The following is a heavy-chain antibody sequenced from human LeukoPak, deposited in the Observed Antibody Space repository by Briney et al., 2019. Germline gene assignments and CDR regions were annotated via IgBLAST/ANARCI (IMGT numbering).Heavy chain of an antibody. CDR2: IVYTGTT. CDR1: GGSINRYY. V-gene: IGHV4-59*01. D-gene: IGHD3-3*02. CDR3: ARVDLAPTKRWFDP. J-gene: IGHJ5*02. Sequence: PSETLSLTCNVSGGSINRYYWNWIRQPPGKGLEWIGYIVYTGTTHYNPSLRSRVSMSIDTSTNHFSLSLTSVTAADTAVYYCARVDLAPTKRWFDPWGQGALVTVSS.